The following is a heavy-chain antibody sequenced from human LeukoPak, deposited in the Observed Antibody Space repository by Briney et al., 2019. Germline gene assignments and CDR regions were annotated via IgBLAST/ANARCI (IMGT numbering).Heavy chain of an antibody. CDR1: GYTFTSYY. Sequence: GASVKVSCKASGYTFTSYYMHWVRQAPGQGLEWMGIINPSGGSTSYAQKFQGRVTMTRDTSTSTVYMELSSLRSEDTAVYYCARDGITIFGVVPLDYWGQGTLVTVSS. CDR3: ARDGITIFGVVPLDY. J-gene: IGHJ4*02. V-gene: IGHV1-46*01. CDR2: INPSGGST. D-gene: IGHD3-3*01.